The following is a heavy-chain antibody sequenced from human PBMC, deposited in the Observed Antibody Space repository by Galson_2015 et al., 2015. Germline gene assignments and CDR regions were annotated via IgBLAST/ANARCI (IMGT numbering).Heavy chain of an antibody. J-gene: IGHJ2*01. D-gene: IGHD2-15*01. CDR3: ARRGYCSGGTCSTAPLDL. Sequence: QSGAEVKKPGESLQISCKGSGYTFTNYWIGWVRQMPGEGLEWMGIIYPGDSDTRYSPSFQGQVIISVDKSISTAYLQWSSLKASDTAMYYCARRGYCSGGTCSTAPLDLWGRGTLVTVSS. CDR2: IYPGDSDT. V-gene: IGHV5-51*01. CDR1: GYTFTNYW.